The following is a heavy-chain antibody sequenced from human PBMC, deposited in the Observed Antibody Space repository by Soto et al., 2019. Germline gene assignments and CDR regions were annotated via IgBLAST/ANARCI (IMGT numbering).Heavy chain of an antibody. CDR2: ISGSGGST. CDR3: AKLGSSSWYGNWYFDY. J-gene: IGHJ4*02. V-gene: IGHV3-23*01. D-gene: IGHD6-13*01. CDR1: GFTFSSYA. Sequence: RGSLRLSCASSGFTFSSYAMSWVRQAPGKGLEWVSAISGSGGSTYYADSVKGRFTISRDNSKNTPYLQMNSLRAEDTAVYYCAKLGSSSWYGNWYFDYWGQGTLVTVSS.